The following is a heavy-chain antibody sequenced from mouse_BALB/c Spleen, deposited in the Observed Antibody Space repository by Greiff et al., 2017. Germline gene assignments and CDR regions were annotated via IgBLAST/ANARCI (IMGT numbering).Heavy chain of an antibody. V-gene: IGHV5-4*02. CDR3: ASLTQAMDY. J-gene: IGHJ4*01. CDR2: ISDGGSYT. CDR1: GFTFSDYS. Sequence: EVQLVESGGGLVKPGGSLKLSCAASGFTFSDYSMYWVRQTPEKRLEWVATISDGGSYTYYPDSVKGRFTISRDNAKNNLYLQMSSLKSEDTAMYYCASLTQAMDYWGQGTSVTVSS.